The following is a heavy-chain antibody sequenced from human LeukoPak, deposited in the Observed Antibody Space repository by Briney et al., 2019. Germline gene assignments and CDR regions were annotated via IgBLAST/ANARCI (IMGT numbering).Heavy chain of an antibody. CDR2: ISSSSSYI. CDR3: AREGGDRELDFDY. V-gene: IGHV3-21*01. D-gene: IGHD1-26*01. CDR1: GFTFSSYA. Sequence: PGGSLRLSCAASGFTFSSYAMSWVRQAPGKGLEWVSSISSSSSYIYYADSVKGRFAISRDNAKNSLYLQMNSLGAEDTAVYYCAREGGDRELDFDYWGQGTLVTVSS. J-gene: IGHJ4*02.